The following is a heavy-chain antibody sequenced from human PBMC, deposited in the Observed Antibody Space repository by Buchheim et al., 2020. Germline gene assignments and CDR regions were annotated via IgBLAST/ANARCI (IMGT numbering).Heavy chain of an antibody. Sequence: QVQLVESGGGLVKPGGSLRLSCAASGFTFSDYYMTWIRQAPGKGLEWVSHISGSSTYTNYADSVMGRCTISRDNARNSLHLQMNSLRAEDTAVYYCARNRRYCSGGTCYVGGDYYYGLDVWGQGTT. CDR1: GFTFSDYY. CDR3: ARNRRYCSGGTCYVGGDYYYGLDV. D-gene: IGHD2-15*01. J-gene: IGHJ6*02. V-gene: IGHV3-11*05. CDR2: ISGSSTYT.